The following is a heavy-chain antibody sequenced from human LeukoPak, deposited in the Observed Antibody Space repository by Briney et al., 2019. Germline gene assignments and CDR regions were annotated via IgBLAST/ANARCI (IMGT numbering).Heavy chain of an antibody. J-gene: IGHJ4*02. CDR1: QFTFNGSW. CDR3: AIWTSGNY. D-gene: IGHD1-1*01. V-gene: IGHV3-7*01. Sequence: PGGSLRPSCADSQFTFNGSWMNWVRQAPGKGLEWVANMDPTGSQKRCVDSVRGRFTISKDNPGASLYLDMHSLRAEDTAIYYCAIWTSGNYWGQGTLVTVSS. CDR2: MDPTGSQK.